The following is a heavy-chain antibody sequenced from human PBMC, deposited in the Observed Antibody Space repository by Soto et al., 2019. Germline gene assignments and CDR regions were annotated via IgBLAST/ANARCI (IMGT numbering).Heavy chain of an antibody. CDR2: INHSGST. J-gene: IGHJ4*02. Sequence: SETLSLTCAVYGGTFSGYYWTWIRQPPGTGLEWIGEINHSGSTNYNPSLKSRVTISVDTSKNQFSLKLTSVTAADSAVYYCARDKITGLFDYWGQGTLVTSPQ. CDR3: ARDKITGLFDY. CDR1: GGTFSGYY. V-gene: IGHV4-34*01. D-gene: IGHD2-8*02.